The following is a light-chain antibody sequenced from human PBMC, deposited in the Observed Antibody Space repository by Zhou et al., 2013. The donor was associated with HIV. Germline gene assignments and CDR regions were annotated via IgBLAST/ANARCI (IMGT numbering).Light chain of an antibody. CDR3: QHYYSYPFT. CDR1: QGISGW. CDR2: AAS. Sequence: IQMTQSPSSVSASVGDRVIITCRASQGISGWLAWYQQKPGKAPKLLIYAASTLQSGVQSRFSGSGSGTDFTLTISCLQSEDFATYYCQHYYSYPFTFGPGTKVDIK. J-gene: IGKJ3*01. V-gene: IGKV1-12*02.